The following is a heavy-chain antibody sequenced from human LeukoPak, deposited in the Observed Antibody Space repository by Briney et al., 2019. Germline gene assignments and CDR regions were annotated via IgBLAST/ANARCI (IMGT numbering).Heavy chain of an antibody. V-gene: IGHV4-59*01. D-gene: IGHD4-23*01. CDR3: ARGTPSYYYYMDV. J-gene: IGHJ6*03. CDR1: GGSISSYY. CDR2: IYYSGST. Sequence: SETLSLTCIVSGGSISSYYWSWIRQPPGKGLEWIEYIYYSGSTNYNPSLKSRVTISVDTSKNQFSLKLNSVTAADTAVYYCARGTPSYYYYMDVWGKGTTVTVSS.